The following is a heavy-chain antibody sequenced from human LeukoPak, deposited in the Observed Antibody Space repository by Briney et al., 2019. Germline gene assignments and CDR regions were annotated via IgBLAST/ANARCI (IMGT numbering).Heavy chain of an antibody. V-gene: IGHV3-48*03. Sequence: GGSLRLSCAASGFTFSSYEMNWGCQAPATGLEWVSYISSSGSTIYYADSVKGRFTISRDNAKNSLYLQMNSLRAEDTAVYYCASSGEQWLGTSDYWGQGTLVTVSS. CDR2: ISSSGSTI. D-gene: IGHD6-19*01. CDR3: ASSGEQWLGTSDY. J-gene: IGHJ4*02. CDR1: GFTFSSYE.